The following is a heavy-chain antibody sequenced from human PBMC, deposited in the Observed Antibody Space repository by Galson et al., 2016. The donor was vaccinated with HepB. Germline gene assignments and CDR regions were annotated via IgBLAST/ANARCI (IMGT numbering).Heavy chain of an antibody. CDR2: ISGSSSTI. Sequence: SLRLSCAASGFTFSSYSMNWVRQTPGKGLEWFSYISGSSSTIYYADSVTGRFTVSRDNSKNTLYLQMNSLRAEDTAVYYCARETYYYDSSGYYSNWFDPWGQGTLVTVSS. J-gene: IGHJ5*02. CDR1: GFTFSSYS. V-gene: IGHV3-48*01. D-gene: IGHD3-22*01. CDR3: ARETYYYDSSGYYSNWFDP.